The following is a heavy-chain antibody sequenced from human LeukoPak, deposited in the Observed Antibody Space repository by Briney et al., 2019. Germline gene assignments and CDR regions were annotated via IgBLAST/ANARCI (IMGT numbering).Heavy chain of an antibody. D-gene: IGHD6-6*01. CDR3: AGYCSSEDY. CDR1: GFTFSTFS. CDR2: ISSRSTYI. Sequence: GGSLRLSCAASGFTFSTFSMNCVRHAPGKGLEWGSAISSRSTYIYYEDSVKGRFTISRDDAKNSLSLQMTGLRAEDTAVYFCAGYCSSEDYWGQGTLVTVSS. J-gene: IGHJ4*02. V-gene: IGHV3-21*01.